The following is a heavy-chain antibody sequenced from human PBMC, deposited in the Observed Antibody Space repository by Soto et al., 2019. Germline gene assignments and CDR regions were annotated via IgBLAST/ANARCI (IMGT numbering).Heavy chain of an antibody. D-gene: IGHD4-17*01. CDR1: GYTFTSYG. CDR3: ARRSTVTRSYYYYGMDV. J-gene: IGHJ6*02. CDR2: ISAYNGNT. V-gene: IGHV1-18*04. Sequence: QVQLVQSGAEVKKPGASVKVSCKASGYTFTSYGISWVRQAPGQGLEWMGWISAYNGNTNYAQKLQGRGTMTTDTSTSTAYMELRSLRSDDTAVYYCARRSTVTRSYYYYGMDVWGQGTTVTVSS.